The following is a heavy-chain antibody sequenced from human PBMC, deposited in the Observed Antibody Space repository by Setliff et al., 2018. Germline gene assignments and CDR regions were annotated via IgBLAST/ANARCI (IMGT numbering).Heavy chain of an antibody. CDR1: GYSFTSHY. V-gene: IGHV1-2*02. Sequence: ASVKVSCKTSGYSFTSHYMHWVRQAPGQGPEWMGWINPNSGGTNYAQKFQGRVTMTRDPSISTAYMELNSLRSDDTAVYYCVRLAAIPEPATGVLGWGQGTLVTVSS. D-gene: IGHD2-2*02. CDR3: VRLAAIPEPATGVLG. J-gene: IGHJ4*02. CDR2: INPNSGGT.